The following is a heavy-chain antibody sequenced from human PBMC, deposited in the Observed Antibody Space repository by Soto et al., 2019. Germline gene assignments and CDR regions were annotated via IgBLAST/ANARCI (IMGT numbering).Heavy chain of an antibody. D-gene: IGHD4-4*01. V-gene: IGHV3-9*01. CDR1: GFTFDDYA. CDR3: AKDLYSNYGDAFDI. CDR2: ISWNSDNI. Sequence: LRLSCAASGFTFDDYAIHWVRQAPGKGLEWVSGISWNSDNIVYADSVKGRFTISRDNAKNSLYLQMNSLRAEDTALYYCAKDLYSNYGDAFDIWGQGTMVTVSS. J-gene: IGHJ3*02.